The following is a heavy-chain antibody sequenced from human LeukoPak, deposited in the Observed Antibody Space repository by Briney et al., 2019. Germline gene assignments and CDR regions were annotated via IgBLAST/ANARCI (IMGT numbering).Heavy chain of an antibody. CDR3: ARDYGSGSYGLDWFDP. Sequence: GGSLRLSCAASGFTFSSYSMNWVRQAPGKGLEWVSSISSSSSYIYYADSVKGRFTISRDNAKNSLYLQMNSLRAEDTAVYYCARDYGSGSYGLDWFDPRGQGTLVTVSS. CDR2: ISSSSSYI. V-gene: IGHV3-21*01. D-gene: IGHD3-10*01. J-gene: IGHJ5*02. CDR1: GFTFSSYS.